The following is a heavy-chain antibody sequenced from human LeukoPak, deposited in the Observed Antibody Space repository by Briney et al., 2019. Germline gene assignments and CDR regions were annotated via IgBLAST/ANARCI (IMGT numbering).Heavy chain of an antibody. CDR3: ARGKWFGDPDV. Sequence: ASVKVSCKASGYTFTSYAMNWVRQAPGQGLEWMGWINTNTGNPTYAQGFTGRFDFSLDTSVSTAYLQISSLKAEDTAVFYCARGKWFGDPDVWGQGTTVTVSS. J-gene: IGHJ6*02. CDR2: INTNTGNP. D-gene: IGHD3-10*01. CDR1: GYTFTSYA. V-gene: IGHV7-4-1*02.